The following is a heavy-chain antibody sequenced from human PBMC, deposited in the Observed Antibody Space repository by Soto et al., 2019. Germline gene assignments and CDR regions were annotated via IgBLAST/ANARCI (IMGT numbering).Heavy chain of an antibody. CDR2: INPSGGST. V-gene: IGHV1-46*01. J-gene: IGHJ4*02. D-gene: IGHD3-22*01. Sequence: ASVKVSCKASGYTFTSYYMHWVRQAPGQGLEWMGIINPSGGSTSYAQKFQGRVTMTRDTSTSTVYMELSSLRSEDTAVYYCARERADYYDSSGYYFFDYWGQGTLVTVSS. CDR1: GYTFTSYY. CDR3: ARERADYYDSSGYYFFDY.